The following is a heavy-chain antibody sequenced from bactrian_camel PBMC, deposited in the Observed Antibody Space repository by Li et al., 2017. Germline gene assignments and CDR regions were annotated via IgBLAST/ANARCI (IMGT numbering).Heavy chain of an antibody. D-gene: IGHD5*01. J-gene: IGHJ6*01. Sequence: HVQLVESGGGSVQAGGSLRLSCAASGDIFGKMCIGWFRQAPGKEREGVAATYTGGGREWYADSVKGRFALSQDTFKNTMYLQMTDLKPEDSGMYICAARDDGRIEFSVDDCDDNADFDYWGQGTQVTVS. V-gene: IGHV3S54*01. CDR1: GDIFGKMC. CDR2: TYTGGGRE. CDR3: AARDDGRIEFSVDDCDDNADFDY.